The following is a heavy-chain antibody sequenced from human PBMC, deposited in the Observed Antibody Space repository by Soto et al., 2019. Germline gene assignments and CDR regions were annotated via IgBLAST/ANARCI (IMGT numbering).Heavy chain of an antibody. Sequence: VGSLRLSCAASGFTFSSYGMHWVRQAPGKGLEWVAVISYDGSNKYYADSVKGRFTISRDNSKNTLYLQMNSLRAEDTAVYYCYSGWSPGGGIDYWGQGTLVTVSS. J-gene: IGHJ4*02. CDR3: YSGWSPGGGIDY. D-gene: IGHD6-19*01. V-gene: IGHV3-30*03. CDR1: GFTFSSYG. CDR2: ISYDGSNK.